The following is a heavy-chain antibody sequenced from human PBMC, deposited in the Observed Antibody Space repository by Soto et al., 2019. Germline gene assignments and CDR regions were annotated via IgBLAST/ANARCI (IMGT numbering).Heavy chain of an antibody. V-gene: IGHV4-31*03. CDR2: IYYSGST. Sequence: SETRSLTCTVSGGSISSGGYYWSWIRQHPGKGLEWIGYIYYSGSTYYNPSLKSRVTISVDTSKNQFSLKLSSVTAADTAVYYCARELNLHGDFDYWGQGTLVTVSS. CDR1: GGSISSGGYY. D-gene: IGHD3-10*01. CDR3: ARELNLHGDFDY. J-gene: IGHJ4*02.